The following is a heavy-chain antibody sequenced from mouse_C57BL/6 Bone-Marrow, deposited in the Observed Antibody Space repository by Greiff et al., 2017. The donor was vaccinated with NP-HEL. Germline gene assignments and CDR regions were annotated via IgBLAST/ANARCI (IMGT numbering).Heavy chain of an antibody. V-gene: IGHV1-64*01. CDR3: ARRPYYSNYIDY. Sequence: VQLQQPGAELVKPGASVKLSCKASGYTFTSYWMHWAKQRPGQGLEWIGMIHPNSGSTNYNEKFKSKATLTVDKSSSTAYMQLSSLTSEDSAVYYCARRPYYSNYIDYWGQGTTLTVSS. J-gene: IGHJ2*01. CDR1: GYTFTSYW. D-gene: IGHD2-5*01. CDR2: IHPNSGST.